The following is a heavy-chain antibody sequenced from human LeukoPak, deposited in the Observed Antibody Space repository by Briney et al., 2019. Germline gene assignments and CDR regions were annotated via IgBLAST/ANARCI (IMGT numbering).Heavy chain of an antibody. J-gene: IGHJ3*02. V-gene: IGHV4-4*02. CDR2: IYHSGST. D-gene: IGHD3-10*01. CDR3: ARVLLWFGEPSGAFDI. Sequence: KPSETLSLTCAVSGGSISSSNWWSWVRQPPGKGLEWIGEIYHSGSTNYNPSLKSRVTISVDKSKNQFSLKLSSVTAADTAVYYCARVLLWFGEPSGAFDIWGQGTMVTVSS. CDR1: GGSISSSNW.